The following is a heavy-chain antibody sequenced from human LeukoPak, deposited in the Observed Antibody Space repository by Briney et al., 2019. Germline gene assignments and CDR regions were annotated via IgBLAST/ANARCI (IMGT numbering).Heavy chain of an antibody. CDR2: ISSSSSTI. V-gene: IGHV3-48*01. Sequence: GGSLRLSCAASGFTFSSYSMNWVRQAPGKGLEWVSYISSSSSTIYYADSVKGRFTISRDNAKNSLYLQMNSLRAEDTAVYYCASSCRSMDFDYWGQGTLVTVSS. J-gene: IGHJ4*02. CDR1: GFTFSSYS. CDR3: ASSCRSMDFDY. D-gene: IGHD2/OR15-2a*01.